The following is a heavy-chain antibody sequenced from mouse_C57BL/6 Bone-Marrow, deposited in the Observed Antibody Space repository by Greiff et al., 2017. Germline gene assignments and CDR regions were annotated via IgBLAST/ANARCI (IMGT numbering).Heavy chain of an antibody. V-gene: IGHV1-26*01. Sequence: VQLQQSGPELVKPGASVKISCKASGYTFTDYYMNWVKQSHGKSLEWIGDINPNNGGTSYNQKLKGKATLTVDKSSSTAYMELRSLTSEDSAVYYCARELDSSGYGFAYWGQGTLVTVSA. CDR3: ARELDSSGYGFAY. J-gene: IGHJ3*01. D-gene: IGHD3-2*02. CDR2: INPNNGGT. CDR1: GYTFTDYY.